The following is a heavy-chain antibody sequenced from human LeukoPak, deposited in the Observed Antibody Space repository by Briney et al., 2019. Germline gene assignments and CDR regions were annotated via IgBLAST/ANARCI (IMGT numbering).Heavy chain of an antibody. Sequence: GGSLRLSCAASGFTFSSYAMHWVRQAPGKGLEWVAVISYDGSNKYYADSVKGRFTISRDNSKNTPYLQMSSLRAEDTAVYYCARDRDYYDSSGHFDYWGQGTLVTVSS. J-gene: IGHJ4*02. D-gene: IGHD3-22*01. CDR2: ISYDGSNK. CDR1: GFTFSSYA. CDR3: ARDRDYYDSSGHFDY. V-gene: IGHV3-30-3*01.